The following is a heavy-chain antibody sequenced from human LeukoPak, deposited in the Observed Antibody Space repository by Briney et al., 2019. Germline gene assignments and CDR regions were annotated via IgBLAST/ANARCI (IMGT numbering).Heavy chain of an antibody. J-gene: IGHJ5*02. CDR1: GDSVSSNSAA. CDR3: ARALSRIAAAGRNWFDP. CDR2: TYYRSKWYN. Sequence: SQTLSLTCAISGDSVSSNSAAWNWIRQSPSRGLEWLGRTYYRSKWYNDYAVSVKSRITINPDTSKNQFSLQLNPVTPEDTAVYYCARALSRIAAAGRNWFDPWGQGTLVTVSS. D-gene: IGHD6-13*01. V-gene: IGHV6-1*01.